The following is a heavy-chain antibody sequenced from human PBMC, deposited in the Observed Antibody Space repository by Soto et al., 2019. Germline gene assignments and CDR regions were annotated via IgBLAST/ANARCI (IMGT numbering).Heavy chain of an antibody. CDR2: ISSGGSTI. D-gene: IGHD2-8*01. Sequence: GGSLRLSCVGSGFTFSDSVMAWVRQAPGKGLGWVSYISSGGSTIHYADSVKGRFTISRDNAKNSLHLQMNSLRAEDTAVYYCXRVGLNFYYDGMDVWGQGTAVTVSS. J-gene: IGHJ6*02. V-gene: IGHV3-11*04. CDR3: XRVGLNFYYDGMDV. CDR1: GFTFSDSV.